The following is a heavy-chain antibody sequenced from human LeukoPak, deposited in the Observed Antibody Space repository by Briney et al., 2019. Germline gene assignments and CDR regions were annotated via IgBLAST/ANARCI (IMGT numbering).Heavy chain of an antibody. J-gene: IGHJ4*02. CDR1: GFTFSSYW. CDR3: ARDRYYYGSGSYSSPNYYFDY. V-gene: IGHV3-7*01. D-gene: IGHD3-10*01. CDR2: IKQDGSEK. Sequence: PGGSLRLSCAASGFTFSSYWMSWVRQAPGKGLEWVANIKQDGSEKYYVDSVKGRSTISRDNAKNSLYLQMNSLRAEDTAVYYCARDRYYYGSGSYSSPNYYFDYWGQGTLVTVSS.